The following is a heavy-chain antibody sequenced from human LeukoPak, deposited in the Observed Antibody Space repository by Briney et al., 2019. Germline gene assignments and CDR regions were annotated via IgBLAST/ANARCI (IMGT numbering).Heavy chain of an antibody. V-gene: IGHV1-8*01. CDR2: MNPNSGNT. Sequence: EASVKVSCKASGYTLTSYDINWVRQATGQGLEWMGWMNPNSGNTGYAQKFQGRVTMTRNTSISTAYMELSSLRSEDTAVYYCARVDYDTPRGPYGMDVWGQGTTVTVSS. J-gene: IGHJ6*02. CDR3: ARVDYDTPRGPYGMDV. D-gene: IGHD3-22*01. CDR1: GYTLTSYD.